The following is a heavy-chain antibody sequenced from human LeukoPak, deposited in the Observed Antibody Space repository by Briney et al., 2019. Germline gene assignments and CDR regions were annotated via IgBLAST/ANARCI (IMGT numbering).Heavy chain of an antibody. V-gene: IGHV3-30-3*01. Sequence: GGSLRLSCAASGFTFSSYAMHWVRQAPGKGLEWVAVISYDGSNKYYADSVKGRFTISRDNSKNTLYLQMNSLRAEDTAVYYCAKASFVWSGYYHFDYWGQGTLVTVSS. J-gene: IGHJ4*02. CDR2: ISYDGSNK. CDR1: GFTFSSYA. D-gene: IGHD3-3*01. CDR3: AKASFVWSGYYHFDY.